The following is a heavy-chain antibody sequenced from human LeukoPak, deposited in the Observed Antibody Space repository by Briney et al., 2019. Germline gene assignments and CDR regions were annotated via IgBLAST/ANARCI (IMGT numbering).Heavy chain of an antibody. J-gene: IGHJ3*02. V-gene: IGHV4-59*01. CDR2: IYYSGST. D-gene: IGHD4-11*01. CDR1: GGFTSSYY. Sequence: SETLSLTCAVSGGFTSSYYGSWIRQPPGKGLEWIGYIYYSGSTKYNPSLKSRVTISVDTFKNQFSLKMSTVITADTAVDYCARGRLHGRAFDIWGRGTMVTVSS. CDR3: ARGRLHGRAFDI.